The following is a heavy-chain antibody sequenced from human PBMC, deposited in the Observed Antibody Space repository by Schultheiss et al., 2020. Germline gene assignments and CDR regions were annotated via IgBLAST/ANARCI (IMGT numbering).Heavy chain of an antibody. J-gene: IGHJ6*02. CDR2: INRDGSST. V-gene: IGHV3-74*01. CDR3: GRDAGYALDV. Sequence: GGSLRLSCATSEFPFSIYWMHWVRQSPGKGLVWVSYINRDGSSTTYADSVKGRFTISRDNAKNTLYLHMNSLRPEDTALYYCGRDAGYALDVWGQGTTVTVSS. CDR1: EFPFSIYW.